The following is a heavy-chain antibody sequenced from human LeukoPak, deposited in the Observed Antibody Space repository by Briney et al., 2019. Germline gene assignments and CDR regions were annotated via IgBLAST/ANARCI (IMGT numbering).Heavy chain of an antibody. Sequence: SETLSLTCTVSGYSISNGYYWGWIRQPPGKGLEWIGNIYHSGSTYYNPSLKSRVTISVDTSKNQFSLKLSSVTAADTAVFYCATSGWYLLPGIYWGQGTLVTVSS. V-gene: IGHV4-38-2*02. CDR1: GYSISNGYY. CDR2: IYHSGST. J-gene: IGHJ4*02. D-gene: IGHD6-19*01. CDR3: ATSGWYLLPGIY.